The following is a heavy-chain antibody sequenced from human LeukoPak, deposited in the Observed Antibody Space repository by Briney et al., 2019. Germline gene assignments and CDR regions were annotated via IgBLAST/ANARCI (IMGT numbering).Heavy chain of an antibody. CDR3: ARGQWLDNY. V-gene: IGHV4-34*01. CDR1: GGSFSGYS. Sequence: SETLSLTCAVSGGSFSGYSWSWVRQPPGKGLEWIGEINHSGSTNYNPSLKSRVSISVDTSKSQFSLKLSSVTAADTAVYYCARGQWLDNYWGQGTLVTVSS. J-gene: IGHJ4*02. D-gene: IGHD6-19*01. CDR2: INHSGST.